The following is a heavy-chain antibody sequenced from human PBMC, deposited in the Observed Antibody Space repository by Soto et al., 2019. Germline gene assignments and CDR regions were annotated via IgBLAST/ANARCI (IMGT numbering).Heavy chain of an antibody. V-gene: IGHV1-69*02. J-gene: IGHJ3*02. CDR2: IIGMLGIA. Sequence: QVQLVQSGAEVKKPGSAVKVSCKDSGGTFSTYSMFWVRQAPGQGLEGMGRIIGMLGIANYAKKFQGRFSITADKSPGTAYMELSSLRFEDPALYYGTTGSWSGAVFDIWGQGTMVTVSS. D-gene: IGHD6-19*01. CDR1: GGTFSTYS. CDR3: TTGSWSGAVFDI.